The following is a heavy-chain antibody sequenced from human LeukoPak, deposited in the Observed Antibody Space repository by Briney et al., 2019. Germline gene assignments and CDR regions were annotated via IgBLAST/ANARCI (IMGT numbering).Heavy chain of an antibody. J-gene: IGHJ1*01. V-gene: IGHV3-23*01. Sequence: GGSLRLSCAASGFTFSTYVMSWVRQAPGKGLEWVSAISGSGGSTYYADFVKGRFTISRDNAKKTLYLQMSSLRVEDTAVYFCAKEGIDYDILTGYGSAEYFQHWGQGTLVTLSS. CDR3: AKEGIDYDILTGYGSAEYFQH. D-gene: IGHD3-9*01. CDR1: GFTFSTYV. CDR2: ISGSGGST.